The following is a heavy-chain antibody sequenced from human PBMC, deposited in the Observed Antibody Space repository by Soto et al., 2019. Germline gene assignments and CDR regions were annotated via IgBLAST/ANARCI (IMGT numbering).Heavy chain of an antibody. D-gene: IGHD3-10*01. V-gene: IGHV3-23*01. CDR3: ARGATMVRGVIRYYYGMDV. J-gene: IGHJ6*02. CDR1: GFTFSDYP. Sequence: GGSLRLSCVASGFTFSDYPMTWVRQVPGKGLEWVSVISGSDGTIYYADSVKGRFTISRDNSKNTLFLQMNSLRAEDTAVYYCARGATMVRGVIRYYYGMDVWGQGTTVTVSS. CDR2: ISGSDGTI.